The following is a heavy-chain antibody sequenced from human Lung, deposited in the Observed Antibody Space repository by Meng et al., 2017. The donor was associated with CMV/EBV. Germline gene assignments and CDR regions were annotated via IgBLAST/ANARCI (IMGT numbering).Heavy chain of an antibody. CDR3: ARGNIVGATLDY. CDR2: MNPNSGNT. J-gene: IGHJ4*02. Sequence: SXXVSXKASGYTFTSYDINWVRQATGQGLEWMGWMNPNSGNTGYAQKFQGRVTMTRNTSISTAYMELSSLRSEDTAVYYCARGNIVGATLDYWGQGTLVTVSS. CDR1: GYTFTSYD. V-gene: IGHV1-8*01. D-gene: IGHD1-26*01.